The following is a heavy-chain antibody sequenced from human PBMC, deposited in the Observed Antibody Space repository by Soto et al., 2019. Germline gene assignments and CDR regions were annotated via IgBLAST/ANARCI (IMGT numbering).Heavy chain of an antibody. CDR2: IGGSGGDT. CDR1: GFTFSIYA. D-gene: IGHD3-22*01. J-gene: IGHJ4*02. CDR3: AKDAPGSGWLSDS. V-gene: IGHV3-23*01. Sequence: PVGSLRLSCAASGFTFSIYAMTWVRQAPGKGLEWVSTIGGSGGDTSYADFVRGQFTISRDNSRNTLYLQMNSLRAEDTAVYYCAKDAPGSGWLSDSWGQGTLVTVSS.